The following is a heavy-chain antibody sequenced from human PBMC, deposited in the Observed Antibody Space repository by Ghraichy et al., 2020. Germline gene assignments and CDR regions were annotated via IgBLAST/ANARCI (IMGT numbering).Heavy chain of an antibody. Sequence: SQTLSLTCTVSGGSISSSNYNWGWIRQPPGKGLEWIGSVYFSGTTYYKPSLKSRVTISVDTSKNQFSLNLNSVTAADTAVYYCARHAHYFDNSGYYYYFDYWGQGTLIIVSS. V-gene: IGHV4-39*01. D-gene: IGHD3-22*01. J-gene: IGHJ4*02. CDR3: ARHAHYFDNSGYYYYFDY. CDR2: VYFSGTT. CDR1: GGSISSSNYN.